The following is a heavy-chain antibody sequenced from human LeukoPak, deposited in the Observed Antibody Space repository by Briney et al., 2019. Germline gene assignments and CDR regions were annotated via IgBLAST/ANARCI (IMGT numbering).Heavy chain of an antibody. CDR3: AKEMVRGVISPVDY. Sequence: GGSLRLSCAASGFTFSSYGMRWVRQAPGKGLEWVAVISYDGSTKYYPYSVKGRFTLSRENSKNTLDLQMNSLRAEDTAVYYCAKEMVRGVISPVDYWGQGTLVTVSA. V-gene: IGHV3-30*18. CDR1: GFTFSSYG. D-gene: IGHD3-10*01. CDR2: ISYDGSTK. J-gene: IGHJ4*02.